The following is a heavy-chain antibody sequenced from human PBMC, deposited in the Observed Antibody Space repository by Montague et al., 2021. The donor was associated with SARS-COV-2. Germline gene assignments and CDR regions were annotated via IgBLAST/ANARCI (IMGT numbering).Heavy chain of an antibody. J-gene: IGHJ6*02. V-gene: IGHV3-30-3*01. Sequence: SLRLSCAASGFTFSSYAMHWVRQAPGKGLEWVAVISYDGSNKYYADSVKGRFTISRDNSKNTLYLQMNSLRAEDTAVYYCARYGDESLASYYYDGMDVWGQGTTVTVSS. CDR3: ARYGDESLASYYYDGMDV. CDR2: ISYDGSNK. D-gene: IGHD4-17*01. CDR1: GFTFSSYA.